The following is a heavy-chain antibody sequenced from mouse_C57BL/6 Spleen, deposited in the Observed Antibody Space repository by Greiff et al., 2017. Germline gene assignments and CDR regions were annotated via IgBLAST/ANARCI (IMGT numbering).Heavy chain of an antibody. CDR2: IHPSDSDT. CDR3: AILCVMVTAEGYYFDD. CDR1: GYTFTSYW. D-gene: IGHD2-2*01. J-gene: IGHJ2*01. Sequence: QVQLQQPGAELVKPGASVKVSCKASGYTFTSYWMHWVKPRPGQGLEWIGRIHPSDSDTNYNQKVKGKDTLTVDKSSSTADMQLSSLTAEDSAVYYCAILCVMVTAEGYYFDDWGQGTTLTVSS. V-gene: IGHV1-74*01.